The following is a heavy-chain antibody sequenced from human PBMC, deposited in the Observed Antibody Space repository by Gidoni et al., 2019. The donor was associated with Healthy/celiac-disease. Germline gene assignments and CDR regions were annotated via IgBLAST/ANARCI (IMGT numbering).Heavy chain of an antibody. D-gene: IGHD3-3*01. CDR3: TRALRFLEWLSIDYFDY. J-gene: IGHJ4*02. V-gene: IGHV3-49*04. Sequence: EVQLVESGGGLVQPGRSLRLSCTASGFTFGAYAMSWVRQAPGKGLEWVGFIRSKAYGGTTEYAASVKGRFTISRDDSKSIAYLQMNSLKTEDTAVYYCTRALRFLEWLSIDYFDYWGQGTLVTVSS. CDR2: IRSKAYGGTT. CDR1: GFTFGAYA.